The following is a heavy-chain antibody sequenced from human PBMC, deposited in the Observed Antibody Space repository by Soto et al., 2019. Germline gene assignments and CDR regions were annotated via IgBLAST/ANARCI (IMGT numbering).Heavy chain of an antibody. Sequence: SETLSLTCTISGGSISVFYWSWFRQSPRQGLEWIGYVYDDGRPYYSPSLKSRVTISADTSKNQISLKLTSATAADTAVYYCARGVGSSPPRYWCRGTLVTVS. V-gene: IGHV4-59*01. J-gene: IGHJ4*02. CDR2: VYDDGRP. CDR3: ARGVGSSPPRY. CDR1: GGSISVFY. D-gene: IGHD3-9*01.